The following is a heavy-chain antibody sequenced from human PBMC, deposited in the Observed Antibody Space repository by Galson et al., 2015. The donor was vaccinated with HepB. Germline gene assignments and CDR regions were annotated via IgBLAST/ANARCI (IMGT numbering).Heavy chain of an antibody. V-gene: IGHV1-8*01. CDR1: GYTFTSYD. CDR2: RNPKSTNT. J-gene: IGHJ4*02. CDR3: ARDRHPWHIDF. Sequence: SVKVSCKASGYTFTSYDVTWVRQAPGQGLEWMGWRNPKSTNTGYARKFQGRVTMTGDTSMDTAYMELSSLTSEDTAVYYCARDRHPWHIDFWGQGTLVTVSS. D-gene: IGHD3-16*02.